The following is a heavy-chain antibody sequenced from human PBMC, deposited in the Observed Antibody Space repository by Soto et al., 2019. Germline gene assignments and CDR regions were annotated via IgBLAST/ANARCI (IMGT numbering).Heavy chain of an antibody. J-gene: IGHJ4*02. V-gene: IGHV1-18*01. CDR2: ISAYNGNT. Sequence: GASVKVSCKASGYTFTSYAMHWVRQAPGQGLEWMGWISAYNGNTNYAQKLQGRVTMTTDTSTSTAYMELRSLRSDDTAVYYCARDRVATISDSIDYWGQGTLVTVSS. CDR3: ARDRVATISDSIDY. CDR1: GYTFTSYA. D-gene: IGHD5-12*01.